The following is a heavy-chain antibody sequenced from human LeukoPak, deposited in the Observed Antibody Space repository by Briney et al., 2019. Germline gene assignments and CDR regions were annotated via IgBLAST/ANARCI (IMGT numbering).Heavy chain of an antibody. CDR2: ISYDGSNK. D-gene: IGHD6-19*01. CDR1: GFTFSNYA. J-gene: IGHJ4*02. CDR3: ARDHDSSGWYDPGEY. V-gene: IGHV3-30-3*01. Sequence: PGGSLRLSCAASGFTFSNYAMHWVRQAPGKGLEWVAVISYDGSNKYYADSVKGRFTISRDNSKNTLYLQMNSLRAEDTAVYYCARDHDSSGWYDPGEYWGQGTLVTVSS.